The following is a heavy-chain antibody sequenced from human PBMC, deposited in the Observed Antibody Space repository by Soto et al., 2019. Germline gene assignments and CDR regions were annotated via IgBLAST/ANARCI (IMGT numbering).Heavy chain of an antibody. CDR3: AADVYDSSDVKDLGVY. V-gene: IGHV1-58*01. J-gene: IGHJ4*02. D-gene: IGHD3-22*01. Sequence: SVKVSCKASGLTFTNSAVQWVRQARGQRLEWMGWIVVGSGNTDYAQKFRERVTITRDMSTSTAYMELSSLRSEDTAVYYCAADVYDSSDVKDLGVYWGLGTLVTVSS. CDR1: GLTFTNSA. CDR2: IVVGSGNT.